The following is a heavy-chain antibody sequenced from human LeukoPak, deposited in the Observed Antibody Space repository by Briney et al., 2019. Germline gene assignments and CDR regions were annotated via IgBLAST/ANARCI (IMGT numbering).Heavy chain of an antibody. Sequence: GGSLRLSCAASGFTFSSYAMHWVRQAPGKGLEWVAVISYEGSNKYYADSVKGRFTISRDNSKNTLYLQMNSLRAEDTAVYYCARGAQLGYFDYWGQGTLVTVSS. CDR3: ARGAQLGYFDY. CDR1: GFTFSSYA. CDR2: ISYEGSNK. J-gene: IGHJ4*02. D-gene: IGHD6-13*01. V-gene: IGHV3-30-3*01.